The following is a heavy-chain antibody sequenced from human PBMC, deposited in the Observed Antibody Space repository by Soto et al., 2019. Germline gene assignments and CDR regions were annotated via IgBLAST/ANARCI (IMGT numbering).Heavy chain of an antibody. D-gene: IGHD2-21*02. V-gene: IGHV3-48*03. CDR3: ARLGLFDY. J-gene: IGHJ4*02. CDR2: ISGSGSTM. Sequence: GGSLRLSCAASGFTFSSYGMHWVRQAPGKGLEWISYISGSGSTMYYADSVKGRFTISRDNAKGSVYLQMSGLRAEDTAVYYCARLGLFDYWGRGILVTVSS. CDR1: GFTFSSYG.